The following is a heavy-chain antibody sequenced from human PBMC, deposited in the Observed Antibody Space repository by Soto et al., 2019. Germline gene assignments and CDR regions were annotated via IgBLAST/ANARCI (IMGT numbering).Heavy chain of an antibody. Sequence: EVQLLESGGGLVQPGGSLRLSCAASGFIFSSFAMSWVRQAPGKGLEWVASTSGSGGRTYYSDSVKGRLTISKDSSNNTLYLQMNSLRAEDTAVYFCSSGRRAYGGVISPLYFEYWGQGTLVTVSS. CDR2: TSGSGGRT. V-gene: IGHV3-23*01. D-gene: IGHD3-16*02. CDR3: SSGRRAYGGVISPLYFEY. J-gene: IGHJ4*02. CDR1: GFIFSSFA.